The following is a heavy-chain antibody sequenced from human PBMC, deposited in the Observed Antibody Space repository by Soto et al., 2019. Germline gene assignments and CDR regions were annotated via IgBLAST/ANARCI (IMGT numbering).Heavy chain of an antibody. CDR3: ARGGLGETSSGDAFDI. J-gene: IGHJ3*02. CDR2: IGGSGGTT. V-gene: IGHV3-23*01. Sequence: GSLRLSCAASGFTFSSYAMNWVRQAPGKGLEWVSGIGGSGGTTYYADSVKGRFTISRDNSKNTLYLQMNSLRSEDTAVYYCARGGLGETSSGDAFDIWGQGTMVTVSS. D-gene: IGHD3-10*01. CDR1: GFTFSSYA.